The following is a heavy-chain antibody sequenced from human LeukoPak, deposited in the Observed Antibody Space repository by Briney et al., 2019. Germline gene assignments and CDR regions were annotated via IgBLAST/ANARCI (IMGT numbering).Heavy chain of an antibody. CDR1: GGTFSSYA. CDR2: IIPIFGTA. J-gene: IGHJ6*02. CDR3: ARVVSNYYYGMDV. V-gene: IGHV1-69*13. Sequence: GASVKVSCTASGGTFSSYAISWVRQAPGQGLEWMGGIIPIFGTANYAQKFQGRVTITADESTSTAYMELSSLRSEDTAVYYCARVVSNYYYGMDVWGQGTTVTVSS.